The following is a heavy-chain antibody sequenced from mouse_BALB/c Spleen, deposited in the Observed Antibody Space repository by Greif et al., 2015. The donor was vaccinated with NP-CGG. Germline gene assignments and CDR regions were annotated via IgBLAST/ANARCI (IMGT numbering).Heavy chain of an antibody. CDR1: GYTFTSYY. J-gene: IGHJ4*01. D-gene: IGHD1-1*02. V-gene: IGHV1S81*02. Sequence: QVQLKHSGAELVKPGASVKLSCKASGYTFTSYYMYWVKQRPGQGLEWIGEINPSSGGTNFNEKFKSKATLTVDKSSSTAYMQLSSLTSEDSAVYYCTRAGWLGVDYWGQGTSVTVSS. CDR3: TRAGWLGVDY. CDR2: INPSSGGT.